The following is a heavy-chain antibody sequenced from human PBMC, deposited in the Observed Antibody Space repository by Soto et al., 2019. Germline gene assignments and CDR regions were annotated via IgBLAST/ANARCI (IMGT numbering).Heavy chain of an antibody. D-gene: IGHD3-16*01. CDR1: GYTFNFYG. V-gene: IGHV1-18*01. Sequence: QVQLVQSGAEVKKPGASVKVSCKASGYTFNFYGITWVRQAPGQGLEWMGWISGFNGNTNYAAVLQGRVTMTTATSTSTAYMEPRGLRSADTAVYYCARIGVSSGHESPDFDSWGQGTLVTVSS. CDR3: ARIGVSSGHESPDFDS. CDR2: ISGFNGNT. J-gene: IGHJ4*02.